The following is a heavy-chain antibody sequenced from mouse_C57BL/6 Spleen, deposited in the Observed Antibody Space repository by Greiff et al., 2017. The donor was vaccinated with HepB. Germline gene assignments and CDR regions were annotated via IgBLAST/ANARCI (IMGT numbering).Heavy chain of an antibody. CDR3: ARGDYYGSKGWFAY. V-gene: IGHV1-50*01. CDR1: GYTFTSYW. Sequence: VQLQQPGAELVKPGASVKLSCKASGYTFTSYWVQWVKQRPGQGLEWIGEIDPSDSYTNYNQKFKGKATLTVDTSSSTAYMQLSSLTSEDSAVYYCARGDYYGSKGWFAYWGQGTLVTVSA. D-gene: IGHD1-1*01. J-gene: IGHJ3*01. CDR2: IDPSDSYT.